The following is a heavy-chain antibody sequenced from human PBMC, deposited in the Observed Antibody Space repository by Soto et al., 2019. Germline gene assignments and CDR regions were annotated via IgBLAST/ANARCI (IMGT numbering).Heavy chain of an antibody. Sequence: PGGSLRLSCAASGFSFSSYGMHWVRQAPGKGLEWVAVISYDVTNKYYADSVKGRFTISRDNSKNTLYLQINSLRAEDTAVYYCAREYYGECLSCCGPWGEGTLVGDCS. CDR2: ISYDVTNK. CDR3: AREYYGECLSCCGP. CDR1: GFSFSSYG. J-gene: IGHJ5*02. V-gene: IGHV3-30*03. D-gene: IGHD4-17*01.